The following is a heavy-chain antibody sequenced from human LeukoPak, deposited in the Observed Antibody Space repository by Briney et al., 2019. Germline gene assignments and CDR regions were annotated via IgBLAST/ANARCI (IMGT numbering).Heavy chain of an antibody. V-gene: IGHV1-18*01. Sequence: ASVKVSCKASGYTFSKFGINWVRQAPGQGLEWMGWISGNNDNPNYGQKFQGRFTVTTDSSTNTAYMELRNLRFDDTAVYYCARDGTGTDDYWGQGTLVTVSS. CDR1: GYTFSKFG. D-gene: IGHD3/OR15-3a*01. CDR3: ARDGTGTDDY. J-gene: IGHJ4*02. CDR2: ISGNNDNP.